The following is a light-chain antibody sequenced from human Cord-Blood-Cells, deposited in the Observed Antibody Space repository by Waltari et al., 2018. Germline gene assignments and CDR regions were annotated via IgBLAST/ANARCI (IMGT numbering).Light chain of an antibody. CDR2: RNN. CDR1: SSNIGSNY. CDR3: AAWDDSLSGPV. J-gene: IGLJ7*01. Sequence: QSVLTQPPSASGTPGQRVTISCSGSSSNIGSNYVYWYQQLPGTAPKLPIYRNNQRPSGVPGRFSGSKSGTSASLAISGLRSEDEADYYCAAWDDSLSGPVFGGGTQLTVL. V-gene: IGLV1-47*01.